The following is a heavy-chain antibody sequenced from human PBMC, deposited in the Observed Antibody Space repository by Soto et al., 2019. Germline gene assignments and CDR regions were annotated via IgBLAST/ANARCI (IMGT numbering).Heavy chain of an antibody. CDR1: GFTFSDYY. Sequence: QVQLVESGGGLVKPGGSLRLSCAASGFTFSDYYMSWIRQAPGKGLEWVSYISSSGSTIYYADSVKGRFTISRDNAKNAQYLQMNSLIAEDADVYYCARHNIVVVVAANGWFHPWGQGTLVTVS. CDR2: ISSSGSTI. D-gene: IGHD2-15*01. J-gene: IGHJ5*02. V-gene: IGHV3-11*01. CDR3: ARHNIVVVVAANGWFHP.